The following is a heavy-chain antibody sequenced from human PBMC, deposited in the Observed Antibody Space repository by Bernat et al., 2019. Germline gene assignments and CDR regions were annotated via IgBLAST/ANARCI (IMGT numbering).Heavy chain of an antibody. V-gene: IGHV4-59*01. CDR2: IYYSGST. CDR1: GGSISSYY. J-gene: IGHJ6*02. CDR3: ARGGSNTAGLHGMDV. D-gene: IGHD1-26*01. Sequence: QVQLQESGPGLVKPSETLSLTCTVSGGSISSYYWSWIRQPPGKGLEWIGYIYYSGSTNYNPSLKSRVTISVDTSKNQFSLKLSSVTAADTAVYYCARGGSNTAGLHGMDVWGQGTTVTVSS.